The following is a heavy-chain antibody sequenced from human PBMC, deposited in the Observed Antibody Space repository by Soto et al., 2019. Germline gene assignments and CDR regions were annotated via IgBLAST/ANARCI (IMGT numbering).Heavy chain of an antibody. D-gene: IGHD3-22*01. J-gene: IGHJ3*02. CDR3: ARGDYHDTSGPFSDAFDI. CDR1: GFTFSSYW. V-gene: IGHV3-7*04. CDR2: IKQDGSEK. Sequence: EVQLVESGGGLVQPGGSLRLSCAASGFTFSSYWMSWVRQTPGKGLEWVANIKQDGSEKWYVDSVKGRFTISRDNXKXSXXLQMNSLRFEDTAVYYCARGDYHDTSGPFSDAFDIWGQGTMVTVSS.